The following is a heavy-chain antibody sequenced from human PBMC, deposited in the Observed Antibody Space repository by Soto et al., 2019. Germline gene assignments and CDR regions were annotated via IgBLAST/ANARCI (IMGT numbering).Heavy chain of an antibody. CDR2: IDYSGST. Sequence: QVQLQESGPGLVKPSQTLSLTCTVSGGSISSGGYYWSWIRQHPGKGLEWIGYIDYSGSTYYNPSLKSRVTISVDTSKNQFSLKLSSVTAADTAVYYCARGNSYGLAVDYWGQGTLVTVSS. CDR1: GGSISSGGYY. CDR3: ARGNSYGLAVDY. V-gene: IGHV4-31*03. J-gene: IGHJ4*02. D-gene: IGHD5-18*01.